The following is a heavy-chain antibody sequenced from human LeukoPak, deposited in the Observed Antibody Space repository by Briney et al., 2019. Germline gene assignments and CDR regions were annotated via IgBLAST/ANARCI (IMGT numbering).Heavy chain of an antibody. J-gene: IGHJ4*02. CDR1: GFTFSGSA. CDR3: IELNYGSENYKPLG. CDR2: IRSMADSYAT. Sequence: PGGSLRLSCAASGFTFSGSAMHWVRQASGKGLGWVGRIRSMADSYATAYAESVKGRFTISRDDSKNTAYLQMNSLKTEDTAVYYCIELNYGSENYKPLGWGQGTLVTVSS. D-gene: IGHD3-10*01. V-gene: IGHV3-73*01.